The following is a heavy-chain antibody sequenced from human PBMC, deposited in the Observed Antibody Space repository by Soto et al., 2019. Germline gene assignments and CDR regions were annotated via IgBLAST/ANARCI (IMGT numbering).Heavy chain of an antibody. D-gene: IGHD3-22*01. J-gene: IGHJ4*02. V-gene: IGHV4-59*03. CDR2: IYFRGTT. Sequence: QVQLQESGPGLVKPSETLSLTCIVSGGSMNTYYWSWIRQSPGKGLEWIGYIYFRGTTYYHPSLKSRVTISIDTSQNQFSLKLNSMTAADTAVYYCARSSGYATPLDQWGQGALVTVSS. CDR1: GGSMNTYY. CDR3: ARSSGYATPLDQ.